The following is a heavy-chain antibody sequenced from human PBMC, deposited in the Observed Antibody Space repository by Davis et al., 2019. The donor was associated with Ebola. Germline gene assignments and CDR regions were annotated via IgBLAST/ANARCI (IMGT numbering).Heavy chain of an antibody. Sequence: SETLSLTCTVSGGSISSYYWSWIRQPPGKGLEWIGYIYSTGTAYYNPSLKSRVTMSVDTSKNQFSLKVSSVTTADTAVYYCARQNWNLSFDYWGQGTLVPVSS. CDR3: ARQNWNLSFDY. J-gene: IGHJ4*02. V-gene: IGHV4-59*01. CDR2: IYSTGTA. CDR1: GGSISSYY. D-gene: IGHD1-1*01.